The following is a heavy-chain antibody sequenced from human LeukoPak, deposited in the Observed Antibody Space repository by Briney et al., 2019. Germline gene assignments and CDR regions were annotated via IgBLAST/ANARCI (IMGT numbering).Heavy chain of an antibody. Sequence: PGGSLRLSCAASGFTFSSYAMSWVRQAPGKGLEWVSAISGSGGSTYYADSVKGRFTISRDNSKNTLYLQMNSLRAEDTATYFCVKDRKPDSRYNFDYWGRGTLVTVSS. J-gene: IGHJ4*02. CDR2: ISGSGGST. CDR3: VKDRKPDSRYNFDY. V-gene: IGHV3-23*01. CDR1: GFTFSSYA. D-gene: IGHD5-12*01.